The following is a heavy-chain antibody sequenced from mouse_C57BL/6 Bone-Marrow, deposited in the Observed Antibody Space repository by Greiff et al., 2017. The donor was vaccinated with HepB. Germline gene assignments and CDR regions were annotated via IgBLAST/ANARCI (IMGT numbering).Heavy chain of an antibody. V-gene: IGHV1-5*01. CDR2: IYPGNSDT. Sequence: VQLKQSGTVLARPGASVKMSCKTSGYTFTSYWMHWVKQRPGQGLEWIGAIYPGNSDTSYNQKFKGKAKLTAVTSASTAYMELSSLTNEDSAVYYCTFMTTVVDWYFDVWGTGTTVTVSS. CDR3: TFMTTVVDWYFDV. J-gene: IGHJ1*03. D-gene: IGHD1-1*01. CDR1: GYTFTSYW.